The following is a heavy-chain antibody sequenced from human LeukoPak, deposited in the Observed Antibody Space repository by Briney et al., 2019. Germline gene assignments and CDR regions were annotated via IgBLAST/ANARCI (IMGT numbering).Heavy chain of an antibody. CDR1: GFTFSGHW. V-gene: IGHV3-7*01. Sequence: GGSLRLSCAASGFTFSGHWMSWVRQAPGKGLEWVANINQGGSDKYYVDSVQGRFTISRDNANNLLYLQMNSLRGEDTAVYYCTRDRSRAEDDWGQGTLVTVSS. J-gene: IGHJ4*02. CDR3: TRDRSRAEDD. D-gene: IGHD1-14*01. CDR2: INQGGSDK.